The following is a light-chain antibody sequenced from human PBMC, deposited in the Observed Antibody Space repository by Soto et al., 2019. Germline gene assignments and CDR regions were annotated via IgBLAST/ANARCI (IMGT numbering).Light chain of an antibody. J-gene: IGKJ5*01. Sequence: DIQMTQSPSSLSASVGDRVTITCRASQSIRIYLNWYQQKPGKAPELLIFAASSLQSGVPSRFSGSGSGTEFTLTISSLQPEDFATYYCQQLNSYPITFGQGTRLEI. CDR1: QSIRIY. CDR2: AAS. CDR3: QQLNSYPIT. V-gene: IGKV1-9*01.